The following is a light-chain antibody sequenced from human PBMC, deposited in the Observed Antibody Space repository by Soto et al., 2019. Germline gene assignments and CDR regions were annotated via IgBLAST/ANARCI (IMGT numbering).Light chain of an antibody. CDR2: GAS. J-gene: IGKJ1*01. CDR3: QQYNSYSGT. Sequence: EIVMTQSPATLSVSPGERATLSCRASQSVSSNLAWYQQKPGQAPRLLIYGASIRATGIPARFSGSGSGTEFTLTISSLQPDDFATYYCQQYNSYSGTFGQGTKVDIK. V-gene: IGKV3-15*01. CDR1: QSVSSN.